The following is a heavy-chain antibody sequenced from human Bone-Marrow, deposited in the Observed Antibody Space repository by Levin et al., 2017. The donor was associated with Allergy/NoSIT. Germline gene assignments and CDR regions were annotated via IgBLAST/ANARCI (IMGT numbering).Heavy chain of an antibody. V-gene: IGHV5-51*01. J-gene: IGHJ3*02. CDR1: GYNFASHW. CDR2: IYPGDPDS. Sequence: GGSLRLSCKGSGYNFASHWIGWVRQMPGKGLEWMGIIYPGDPDSRYSPSFQGQVTISVDKSISTSYLQWSGLHASDTAMYYCARLRVVGIRHDAFDIWGQGTMVTVSS. CDR3: ARLRVVGIRHDAFDI. D-gene: IGHD2-15*01.